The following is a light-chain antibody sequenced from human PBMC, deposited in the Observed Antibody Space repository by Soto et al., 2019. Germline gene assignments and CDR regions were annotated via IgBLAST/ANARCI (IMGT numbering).Light chain of an antibody. CDR1: QSISSSY. J-gene: IGKJ1*01. CDR3: QQYVSSPWT. CDR2: GAS. Sequence: EIVLTQSPGTLSLSPGERATLSCRASQSISSSYLAWYQQKPDQAPRPLIYGASSSATGIPDRVSGSGSGTDFTLTISRLEPEDFAVYYCQQYVSSPWTFGQGTKVDSK. V-gene: IGKV3-20*01.